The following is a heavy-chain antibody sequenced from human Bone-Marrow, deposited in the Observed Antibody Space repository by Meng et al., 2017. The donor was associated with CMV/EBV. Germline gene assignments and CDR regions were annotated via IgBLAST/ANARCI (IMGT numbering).Heavy chain of an antibody. CDR3: AKWVPTYYFDY. J-gene: IGHJ4*02. CDR2: ISSSSSYI. CDR1: GFTFSSYS. Sequence: GGSLRLSCAASGFTFSSYSMNWVRQAPGKGLEWVSSISSSSSYIYYADSVKGRFTISRDNSKNTLYLQMNSLRAEDTAVYYCAKWVPTYYFDYWGQGTLVTVSS. V-gene: IGHV3-21*04. D-gene: IGHD1-26*01.